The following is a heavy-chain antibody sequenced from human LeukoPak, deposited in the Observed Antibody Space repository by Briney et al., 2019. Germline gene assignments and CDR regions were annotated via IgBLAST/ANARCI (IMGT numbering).Heavy chain of an antibody. Sequence: GASLRLSCAASGFTFSSYAMSWVRQAPGKGLEWVSAISGSGGSTYYADSVKGRFTISRDNSKNTLYLQMNSLRAEDTAVYYCARVEGGSYYLVYWGQGTLVTVSS. CDR3: ARVEGGSYYLVY. D-gene: IGHD1-26*01. V-gene: IGHV3-23*01. J-gene: IGHJ4*02. CDR1: GFTFSSYA. CDR2: ISGSGGST.